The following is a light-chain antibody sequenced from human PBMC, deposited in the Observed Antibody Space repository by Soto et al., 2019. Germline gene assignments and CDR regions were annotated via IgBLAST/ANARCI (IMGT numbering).Light chain of an antibody. CDR1: QSISSN. Sequence: EIVMTQSPATLSVSPGERATFSCRASQSISSNLAWYQQKPGQAPRLLIYAASSRATGVPDRFSGSGSGTDFTLTISRLEPEDFAVYYCQHYITSPLTFGGGTKVDIK. CDR3: QHYITSPLT. CDR2: AAS. V-gene: IGKV3-20*01. J-gene: IGKJ4*01.